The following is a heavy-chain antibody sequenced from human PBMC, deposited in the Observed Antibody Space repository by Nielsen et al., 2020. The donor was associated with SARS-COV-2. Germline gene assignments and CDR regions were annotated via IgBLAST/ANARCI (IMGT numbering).Heavy chain of an antibody. V-gene: IGHV5-51*01. CDR3: ARRGTVAGPSGFDV. Sequence: GESLKISCKGSGYSFTSYWISWVRQMPGKGLEWMGIIYPGDSEGRYTPSFQGQVTISADKSISTAYLQWGSLKASDTATYYCARRGTVAGPSGFDVWGQGTTVTVSS. D-gene: IGHD6-19*01. J-gene: IGHJ6*02. CDR2: IYPGDSEG. CDR1: GYSFTSYW.